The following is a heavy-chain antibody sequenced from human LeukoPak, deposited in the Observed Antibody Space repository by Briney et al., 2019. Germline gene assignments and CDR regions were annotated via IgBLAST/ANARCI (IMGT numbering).Heavy chain of an antibody. J-gene: IGHJ6*03. Sequence: ASETLSLTCTVSDYSISSGYYWGWIRQPPGKGLEWIGSIYHSGSTYYNPSLKSRVTISVDTSKNQFSLKLSSVTAADTAVYYCARVFRAYCGGDCLYYYYYYMDVWGKGTTVTVSS. CDR3: ARVFRAYCGGDCLYYYYYYMDV. V-gene: IGHV4-38-2*02. CDR2: IYHSGST. CDR1: DYSISSGYY. D-gene: IGHD2-21*02.